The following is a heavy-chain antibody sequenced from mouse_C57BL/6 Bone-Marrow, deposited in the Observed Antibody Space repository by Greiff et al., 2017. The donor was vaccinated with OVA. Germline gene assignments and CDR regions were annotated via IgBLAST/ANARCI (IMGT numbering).Heavy chain of an antibody. J-gene: IGHJ3*01. V-gene: IGHV14-4*01. Sequence: EVQLQQSGAELVRPGASVKLSCTASGFNIKDDYMHWVKQRPEQGLEWIGWIDPENGDTEYASKFQGKATITADTSSNTAYLQLSSLTSEDTAVYYYTTSYGSVFAYWGQGTLVTVSA. CDR3: TTSYGSVFAY. D-gene: IGHD1-1*01. CDR1: GFNIKDDY. CDR2: IDPENGDT.